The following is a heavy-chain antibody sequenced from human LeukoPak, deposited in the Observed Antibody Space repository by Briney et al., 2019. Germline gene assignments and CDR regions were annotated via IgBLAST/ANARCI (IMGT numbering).Heavy chain of an antibody. CDR1: GGSFSGYY. Sequence: SETLSLTCAVYGGSFSGYYWSWIRQPPGKGLEWIGEINHSGSTNYNPSLKSRVTISVDASKNQFSLKLSSVTAADTAVYYCARTYYYDSSGYDYWGQGTLVTVSS. J-gene: IGHJ4*02. D-gene: IGHD3-22*01. V-gene: IGHV4-34*01. CDR3: ARTYYYDSSGYDY. CDR2: INHSGST.